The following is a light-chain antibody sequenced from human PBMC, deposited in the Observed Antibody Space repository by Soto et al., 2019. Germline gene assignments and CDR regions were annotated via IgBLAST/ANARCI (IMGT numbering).Light chain of an antibody. Sequence: DIQLTQSPPTLSASVGDRVTITCRASQSIRYYLAWYQQMPGKAPKLLIYGASSLQSGVPSRFSGSGSGTEFTLTISSLQPDDFATYFCQHNNSYSQPFGQGTKVDIK. CDR2: GAS. J-gene: IGKJ1*01. CDR3: QHNNSYSQP. CDR1: QSIRYY. V-gene: IGKV1-5*01.